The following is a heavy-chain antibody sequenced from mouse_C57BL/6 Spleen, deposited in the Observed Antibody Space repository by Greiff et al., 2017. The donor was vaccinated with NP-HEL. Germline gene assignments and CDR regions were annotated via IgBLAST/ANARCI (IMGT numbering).Heavy chain of an antibody. CDR1: GYTFTSYW. CDR2: IHPNSGST. V-gene: IGHV1-64*01. D-gene: IGHD2-3*01. CDR3: AREGDGPMDY. J-gene: IGHJ4*01. Sequence: QVQLQQPGAELVKPGASVKLSCKASGYTFTSYWMHWVKQRPGQGLEWIGMIHPNSGSTNYNEKFKSKATLTVDKSSSTAYMQLSSLTSENSAVYYCAREGDGPMDYWGQGTSVTVSS.